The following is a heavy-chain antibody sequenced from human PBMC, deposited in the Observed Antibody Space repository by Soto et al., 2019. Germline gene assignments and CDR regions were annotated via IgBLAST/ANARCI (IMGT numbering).Heavy chain of an antibody. J-gene: IGHJ4*02. CDR3: ARDHPPNRSFEY. V-gene: IGHV4-4*02. CDR1: GGSISSSNW. Sequence: SETLSLTCAVSGGSISSSNWWSWVRQPPGKGLEWIGEIYHSGSTNYNPSLKSRVTISVDTSKNQFSLKLSSVTAADTAVYYCARDHPPNRSFEYWGQGTLVTVSS. CDR2: IYHSGST.